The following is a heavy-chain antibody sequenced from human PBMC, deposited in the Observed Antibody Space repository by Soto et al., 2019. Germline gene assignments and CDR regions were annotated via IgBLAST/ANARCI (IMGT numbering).Heavy chain of an antibody. CDR1: GYSFTSYY. J-gene: IGHJ5*02. Sequence: QVQLVQSGAEVKKPGASVKVSCNASGYSFTSYYMHWVRQAHGQELEWMGIINPSGGITNYTQKFQGRVTMTMDTSTSTVYMEMSSLRFEDTAVYYCARGRVRSSSGVSWFDPWGQGTLVTFSS. V-gene: IGHV1-46*01. CDR2: INPSGGIT. CDR3: ARGRVRSSSGVSWFDP. D-gene: IGHD6-6*01.